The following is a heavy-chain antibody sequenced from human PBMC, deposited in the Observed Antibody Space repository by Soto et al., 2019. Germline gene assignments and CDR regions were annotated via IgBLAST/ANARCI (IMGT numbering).Heavy chain of an antibody. V-gene: IGHV3-7*05. Sequence: PGGSLRLSCAASGFTFSSYWMTWVRQAPGKGLDWVANVNQDGSEKYYVDSVKGRFTISRDNAKNSLYLQMSGLRAEDTAVYYCASAIYSSSSKWGQGTQVTVSS. J-gene: IGHJ4*02. CDR2: VNQDGSEK. D-gene: IGHD6-6*01. CDR1: GFTFSSYW. CDR3: ASAIYSSSSK.